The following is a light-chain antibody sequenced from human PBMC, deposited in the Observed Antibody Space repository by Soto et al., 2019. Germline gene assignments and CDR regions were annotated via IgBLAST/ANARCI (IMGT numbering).Light chain of an antibody. Sequence: DIQMTQSLSSLSASLGDRVTITCRASQGIDNHLAWYQQKPGKAPKLLIYAASTLHSGVPSRFTGSGSGTDFTLTISSLQPEDAATYYCQKCKVAPFTFGGGTKVEI. J-gene: IGKJ4*01. CDR3: QKCKVAPFT. CDR1: QGIDNH. CDR2: AAS. V-gene: IGKV1-27*01.